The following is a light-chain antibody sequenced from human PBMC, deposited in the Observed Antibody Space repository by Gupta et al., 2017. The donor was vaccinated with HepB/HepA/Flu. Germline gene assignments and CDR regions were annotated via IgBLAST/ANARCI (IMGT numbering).Light chain of an antibody. V-gene: IGKV3-11*01. CDR2: DAS. CDR3: QQRDDWSPNT. J-gene: IGKJ4*01. Sequence: EIVLTQSPAALSLSPGERATLSCRASQSVGIYLAWYQQKPGQAPRRLIYDASNRVTGIPARVSGSGSGTDFTLTISSREPEDFAVYYCQQRDDWSPNTFGGGTKVEIK. CDR1: QSVGIY.